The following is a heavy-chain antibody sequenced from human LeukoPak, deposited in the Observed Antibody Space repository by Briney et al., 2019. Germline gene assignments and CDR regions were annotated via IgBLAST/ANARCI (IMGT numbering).Heavy chain of an antibody. CDR1: GFTFSSYG. D-gene: IGHD6-13*01. V-gene: IGHV3-33*06. CDR2: IWYDGSNK. Sequence: AGGSLRLSCAASGFTFSSYGMHWVRQAPGKGLEWVAVIWYDGSNKYYADSVKGRFTISRDNSKNTLYVQMNSLRAKDTAVYHCAKLGPYSNSWTDYWGQGTLVTVSS. J-gene: IGHJ4*02. CDR3: AKLGPYSNSWTDY.